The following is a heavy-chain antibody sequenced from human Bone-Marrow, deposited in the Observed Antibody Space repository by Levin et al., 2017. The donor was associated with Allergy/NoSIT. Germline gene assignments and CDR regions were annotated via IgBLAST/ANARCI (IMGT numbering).Heavy chain of an antibody. J-gene: IGHJ6*02. CDR3: VRGGSSPFVIDNYIGMDV. Sequence: SPTLSLPCSVSGGSLPSYYWSWIRQPSGKGLEWIGKVHYRGSTKYSPSLKSRVSISVDTSKNQFSLSLTSVTAADTAVYYCVRGGSSPFVIDNYIGMDVWGQGTTVTVS. V-gene: IGHV4-59*12. CDR1: GGSLPSYY. D-gene: IGHD6-6*01. CDR2: VHYRGST.